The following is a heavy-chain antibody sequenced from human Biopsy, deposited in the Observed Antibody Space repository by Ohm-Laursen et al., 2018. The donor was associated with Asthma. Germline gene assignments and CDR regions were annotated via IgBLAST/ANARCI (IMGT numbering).Heavy chain of an antibody. CDR2: ITGSGGFT. Sequence: GTLSLTCSVSGDSFTYSGYYWSWVRQAPGKGLEWVSSITGSGGFTYYADSVKGRFTISRDKSDNTLYLQMNSLTAEDTAVYHCAKDERAYYGSDSKYMQPVPLGDWGQGTVVIVSA. J-gene: IGHJ4*02. V-gene: IGHV3-23*01. CDR3: AKDERAYYGSDSKYMQPVPLGD. D-gene: IGHD2-21*01. CDR1: GDSFTYSGYY.